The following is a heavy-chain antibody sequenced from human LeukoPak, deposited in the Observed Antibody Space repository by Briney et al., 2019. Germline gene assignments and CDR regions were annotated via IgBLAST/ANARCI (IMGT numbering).Heavy chain of an antibody. J-gene: IGHJ4*02. CDR1: GFTFSSYW. V-gene: IGHV3-7*01. D-gene: IGHD2-21*01. CDR2: IKQDGSEK. Sequence: GGSLRLSCAASGFTFSSYWMSWVRQAPRKGLEWVANIKQDGSEKYYVDSVKGRFTISRDNAKNSLYLQMNSLRAEDTAVYYCASCGPHWDSFDYWGQGTLVTVSS. CDR3: ASCGPHWDSFDY.